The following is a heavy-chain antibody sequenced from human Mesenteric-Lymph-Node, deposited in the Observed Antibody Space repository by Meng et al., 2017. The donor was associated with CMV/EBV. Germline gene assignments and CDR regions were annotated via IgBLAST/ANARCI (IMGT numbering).Heavy chain of an antibody. CDR3: AREERYDSSGYVIGSDWFDP. CDR2: IKQDGSEK. D-gene: IGHD3-22*01. Sequence: GESLKISCAASGFTFSSYWMSWVRQAPGKGLEWVANIKQDGSEKYYVDSVKGRFTIPRDNAKNSLYLQMNSLRAEDTAVYYCAREERYDSSGYVIGSDWFDPWGQGTLVTVSS. J-gene: IGHJ5*02. CDR1: GFTFSSYW. V-gene: IGHV3-7*01.